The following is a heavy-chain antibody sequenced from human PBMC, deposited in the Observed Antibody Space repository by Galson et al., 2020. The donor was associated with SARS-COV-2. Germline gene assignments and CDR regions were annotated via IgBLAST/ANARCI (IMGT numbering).Heavy chain of an antibody. J-gene: IGHJ4*02. CDR3: ARGSLRSTMIVVVITSIDYYFDY. D-gene: IGHD3-22*01. Sequence: SETLSLTCAVYGGSFSGYYWTWIRQPPGKGLEWIGEINHSGSTTYNPSLKSRVTMSADTSKNQFSLKLNSVTAADTAVYYCARGSLRSTMIVVVITSIDYYFDYWGPGNLVTVSS. CDR2: INHSGST. V-gene: IGHV4-34*01. CDR1: GGSFSGYY.